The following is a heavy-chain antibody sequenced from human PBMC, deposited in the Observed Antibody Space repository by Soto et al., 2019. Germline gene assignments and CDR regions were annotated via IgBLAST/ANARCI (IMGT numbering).Heavy chain of an antibody. V-gene: IGHV3-21*01. J-gene: IGHJ4*02. D-gene: IGHD3-3*01. CDR2: ISSSSSYI. CDR3: ARSITIFGVVIQIFDY. Sequence: VQLVESGGGLVKPGGSLRLSCAASGFTFSSYSMNWVRQAPGKGLEWVSSISSSSSYIYYADSVKGRFTISRDNAKNSLYLQMNSLRAEDTAVYYCARSITIFGVVIQIFDYWGQGTLVTVSS. CDR1: GFTFSSYS.